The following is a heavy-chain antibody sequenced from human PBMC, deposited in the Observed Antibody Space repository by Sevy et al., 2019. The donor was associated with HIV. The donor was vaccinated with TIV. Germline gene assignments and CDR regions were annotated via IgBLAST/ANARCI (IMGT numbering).Heavy chain of an antibody. CDR1: GYTLSEVS. CDR2: FVPEDGEI. J-gene: IGHJ4*02. V-gene: IGHV1-24*01. Sequence: ASVKVSCKVPGYTLSEVSMHWVRQAPAKGLEWMGGFVPEDGEIVYAQKFQGRVTVAEDTLTDTAYLEVTNLRSEDTATYFCVIGDIPRLTGSGTRLKDQSLNYFHFWGQGTLVTVSS. D-gene: IGHD2-2*01. CDR3: VIGDIPRLTGSGTRLKDQSLNYFHF.